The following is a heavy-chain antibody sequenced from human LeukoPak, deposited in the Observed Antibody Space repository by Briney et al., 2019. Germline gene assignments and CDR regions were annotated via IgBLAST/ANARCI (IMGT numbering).Heavy chain of an antibody. D-gene: IGHD4-23*01. Sequence: GGSLRLPCAASGFTFSSYAMSWVRQAPGKGLEWVSGISWNSGSIGYADSVKGRFTISRDNAKNSLYLQMNSLRAEDTALYYCAKDTDYGGTDGMDVWGQGTTVTVSS. J-gene: IGHJ6*02. CDR1: GFTFSSYA. CDR2: ISWNSGSI. CDR3: AKDTDYGGTDGMDV. V-gene: IGHV3-9*01.